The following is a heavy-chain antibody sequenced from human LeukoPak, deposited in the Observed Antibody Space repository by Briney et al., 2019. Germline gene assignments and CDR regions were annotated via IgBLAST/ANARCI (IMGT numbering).Heavy chain of an antibody. CDR1: GFTFSSYG. CDR2: IWYDGSNK. J-gene: IGHJ3*02. CDR3: ASYSSSEAFDI. D-gene: IGHD6-6*01. Sequence: GGSLRLSCAASGFTFSSYGMHWVRQAPGKGLEWVAVIWYDGSNKYYADSVKGRFTISKDNSKNTLYLQMNSLRAEDTTVYYCASYSSSEAFDIWGQGTMVTVSS. V-gene: IGHV3-33*01.